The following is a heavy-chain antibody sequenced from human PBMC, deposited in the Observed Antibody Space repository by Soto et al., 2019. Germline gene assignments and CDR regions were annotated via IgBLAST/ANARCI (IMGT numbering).Heavy chain of an antibody. CDR3: ARDREMATISYYYYYGMDV. V-gene: IGHV1-69*01. Sequence: QVQLVQSGAEVKKPGSSVKVSCKASGGTFSSYAISWVRQAPVQGLEWMGGIIPIFGTANYAQKFQGRVTITADESTSTAYMELSSLRSEDTAVYYCARDREMATISYYYYYGMDVWGQGTTVTVSS. CDR2: IIPIFGTA. CDR1: GGTFSSYA. D-gene: IGHD5-12*01. J-gene: IGHJ6*02.